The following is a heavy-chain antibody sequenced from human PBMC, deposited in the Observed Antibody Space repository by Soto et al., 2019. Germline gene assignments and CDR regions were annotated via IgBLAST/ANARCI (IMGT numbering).Heavy chain of an antibody. J-gene: IGHJ6*02. CDR3: ARDPPLEDGWGYYYGMDV. CDR1: GFTFSSYA. D-gene: IGHD3-10*01. V-gene: IGHV3-30-3*01. Sequence: LRLSCAASGFTFSSYAMHWVRQAPGKGLEWVAVISYDGSNKYYADSVKGRFTISRDNSKNTLYLQMNSLRAEDTAVYYCARDPPLEDGWGYYYGMDVWGQGTTVTVSS. CDR2: ISYDGSNK.